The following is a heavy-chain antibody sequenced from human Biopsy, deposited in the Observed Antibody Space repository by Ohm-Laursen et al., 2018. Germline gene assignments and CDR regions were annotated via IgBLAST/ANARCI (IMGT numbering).Heavy chain of an antibody. J-gene: IGHJ4*02. D-gene: IGHD3-16*01. CDR3: ARDSRGGHLNTTLITGKNLDS. CDR1: RDSISNYY. CDR2: IYYTGST. Sequence: PSQTLSLTWPVSRDSISNYYWTWIRQSPGKGLEWIGYIYYTGSTNYNPSVKSRVTISVDTSKNQFSLKLNSVTAADTAVYFCARDSRGGHLNTTLITGKNLDSWGQGILVTVSS. V-gene: IGHV4-59*01.